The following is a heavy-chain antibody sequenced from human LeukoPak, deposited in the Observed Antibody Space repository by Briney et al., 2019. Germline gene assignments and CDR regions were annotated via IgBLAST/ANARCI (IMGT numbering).Heavy chain of an antibody. Sequence: ASVKVSCKASGYTFTSYGISWLRQAPGQGLEWMGWSSAYNGNTNYAQKLQGRVTMTTDTSTSTAYMELRSLRSDDTAVYYCAREENDLASEKGMDVWGKGTTVTVSS. V-gene: IGHV1-18*01. CDR3: AREENDLASEKGMDV. CDR1: GYTFTSYG. D-gene: IGHD1-1*01. CDR2: SSAYNGNT. J-gene: IGHJ6*04.